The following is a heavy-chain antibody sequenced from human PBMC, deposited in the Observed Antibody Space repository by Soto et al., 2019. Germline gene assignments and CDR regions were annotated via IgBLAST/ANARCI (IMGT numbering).Heavy chain of an antibody. J-gene: IGHJ6*02. V-gene: IGHV1-69*02. D-gene: IGHD3-10*01. CDR3: TRESPPNYYYGMDV. CDR1: GGTFYRHT. Sequence: QVQMVQSGAEVKKPGSSVNISCKASGGTFYRHTITWVRQAPGQGLEWMGRVVPFLRVTTYAQKFRDRLTIVSDKTTETAYMELGSLTSEDSAIYYCTRESPPNYYYGMDVWGQGTTVTVS. CDR2: VVPFLRVT.